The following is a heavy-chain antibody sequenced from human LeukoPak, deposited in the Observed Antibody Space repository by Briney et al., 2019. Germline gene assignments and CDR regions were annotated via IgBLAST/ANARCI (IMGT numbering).Heavy chain of an antibody. CDR3: ARSPVFGVIILHFDC. CDR1: GASISSNHYY. V-gene: IGHV4-39*07. J-gene: IGHJ4*02. CDR2: VFHSGST. D-gene: IGHD3-3*01. Sequence: SETLSLTCAVSGASISSNHYYWGWIRHSPGKGLEWIGSVFHSGSTYYNPSLKTRVTMSLDASKRQFSLNLTSVTAADTAVYYCARSPVFGVIILHFDCWGQGSLVTLSS.